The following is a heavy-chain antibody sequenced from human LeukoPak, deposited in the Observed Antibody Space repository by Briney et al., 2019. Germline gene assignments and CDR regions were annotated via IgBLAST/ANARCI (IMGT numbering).Heavy chain of an antibody. CDR3: ARDGGWYPTDY. J-gene: IGHJ4*02. Sequence: SETLSLTCTVSGGSISSGSYYWSWIRQPAGKGLEWIGRIYTSGSTNYNPSLKSRVTMSVDTSKNQFSLKLSSVTAADTAVYYCARDGGWYPTDYWGQGTLVTVSS. CDR1: GGSISSGSYY. D-gene: IGHD6-19*01. V-gene: IGHV4-61*02. CDR2: IYTSGST.